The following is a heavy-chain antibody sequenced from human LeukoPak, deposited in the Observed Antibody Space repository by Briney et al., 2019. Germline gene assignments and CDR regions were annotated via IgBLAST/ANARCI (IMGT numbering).Heavy chain of an antibody. J-gene: IGHJ4*02. D-gene: IGHD6-19*01. V-gene: IGHV1-24*01. Sequence: ASVKVSCKVSGYTLTELSMHWVRQAPGKGLEWMGGFDPEDGETIYAQKFQGRVTMTEDTSTDTAYMELSSLRSEDTAVYYCAKDSSASGWYGFFDYWGQGTLVTVSS. CDR3: AKDSSASGWYGFFDY. CDR1: GYTLTELS. CDR2: FDPEDGET.